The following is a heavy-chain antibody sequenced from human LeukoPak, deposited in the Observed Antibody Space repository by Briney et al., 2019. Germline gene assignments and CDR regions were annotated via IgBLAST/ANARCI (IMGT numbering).Heavy chain of an antibody. CDR3: AKDGTAMVNPWYFDY. CDR1: GFTFSSYA. Sequence: GGSLRLSCAASGFTFSSYAMSWVRQAPGKGLEWVSAISGSGGSTYYADSVKGRFTISRDNSKNTLYLQVNSLRAEDTAVYYCAKDGTAMVNPWYFDYWGQGTLVTVSS. V-gene: IGHV3-23*01. D-gene: IGHD5-18*01. J-gene: IGHJ4*02. CDR2: ISGSGGST.